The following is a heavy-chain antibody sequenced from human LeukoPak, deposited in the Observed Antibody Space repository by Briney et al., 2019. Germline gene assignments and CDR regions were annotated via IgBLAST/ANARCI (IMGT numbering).Heavy chain of an antibody. V-gene: IGHV4-34*01. CDR1: GGSFSGYY. Sequence: SETLSLTCAVYGGSFSGYYWSWIRQPPGKGLEWIGEINHSGSTNYNPSLKSRDTISVDTSKNQFSLKLSSVTAADTAVYYCARALYYYDSSGYEFDYWGQGTLVTVSS. J-gene: IGHJ4*02. CDR3: ARALYYYDSSGYEFDY. CDR2: INHSGST. D-gene: IGHD3-22*01.